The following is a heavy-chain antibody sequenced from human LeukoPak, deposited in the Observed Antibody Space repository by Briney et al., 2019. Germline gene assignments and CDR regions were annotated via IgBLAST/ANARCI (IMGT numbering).Heavy chain of an antibody. CDR3: ARDRRGKYGSGSYLAFDY. D-gene: IGHD3-10*01. V-gene: IGHV3-21*01. CDR1: GFSFSSYS. Sequence: PGGSLRLSCAASGFSFSSYSMNWVRQAPGKGLEGVTSISSSSSYIYYADSVKGRFTISRDNSKNTLYLQMNSLRAEDTAVYYCARDRRGKYGSGSYLAFDYWGQGTLVTVSS. CDR2: ISSSSSYI. J-gene: IGHJ4*02.